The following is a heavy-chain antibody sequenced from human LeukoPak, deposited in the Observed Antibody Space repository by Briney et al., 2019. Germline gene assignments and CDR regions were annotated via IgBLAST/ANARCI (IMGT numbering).Heavy chain of an antibody. V-gene: IGHV1-18*04. J-gene: IGHJ4*02. CDR2: ISAYNGNT. CDR3: ARDSGETQHYDFWSGYSMYYFDY. D-gene: IGHD3-3*01. CDR1: GYTFTGYY. Sequence: ASVKVSCKASGYTFTGYYMHWVRQAPGQGLEWMGWISAYNGNTNYAQKLQGRVTMTTDTSTSTAYMELRSLRSDDTAVYYCARDSGETQHYDFWSGYSMYYFDYWGQGTLVTVSS.